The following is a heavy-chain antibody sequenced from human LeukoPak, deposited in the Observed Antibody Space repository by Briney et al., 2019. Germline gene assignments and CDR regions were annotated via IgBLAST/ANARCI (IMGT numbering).Heavy chain of an antibody. CDR1: GFTFSSYA. D-gene: IGHD1-26*01. V-gene: IGHV3-23*01. CDR2: ISGSGGST. J-gene: IGHJ4*02. Sequence: GGSLRLSCAASGFTFSSYAMSWVRQAPGKGLEWVSAISGSGGSTYYADSVKGRFTISRDNSQNTLDLQMNNLRGEDTAVYYCAKEEIVGTIRVLDYWGQGSLVTVSS. CDR3: AKEEIVGTIRVLDY.